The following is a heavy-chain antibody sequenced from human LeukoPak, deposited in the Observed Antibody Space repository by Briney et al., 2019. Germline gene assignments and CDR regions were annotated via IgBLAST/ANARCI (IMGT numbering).Heavy chain of an antibody. CDR3: ARERGFTVVTPGSFDY. V-gene: IGHV1-3*01. Sequence: GASVKVSCKGSGYTFSSYAMHWVRQAPGQRLEWMGWINAGNGDTKYSQKFQGRVTITADKSTSTAYMELSSLRSEDTAVYYCARERGFTVVTPGSFDYWGQGTLVTVSS. D-gene: IGHD4-23*01. CDR2: INAGNGDT. CDR1: GYTFSSYA. J-gene: IGHJ4*02.